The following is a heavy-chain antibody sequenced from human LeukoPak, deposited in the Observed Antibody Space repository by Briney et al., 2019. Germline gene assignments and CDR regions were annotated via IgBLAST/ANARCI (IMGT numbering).Heavy chain of an antibody. Sequence: PSQTLSLTCAVSGDSISSGSYYWSWIRQPAGKGLEWIGRIYSSGNTNYNPSFKSRVTISVDTSKNQFSLKLSSVTAADTAVYYCAREFLWFGEYYYMDVWGKGTTVTVFS. D-gene: IGHD3-10*01. CDR2: IYSSGNT. CDR1: GDSISSGSYY. V-gene: IGHV4-61*02. CDR3: AREFLWFGEYYYMDV. J-gene: IGHJ6*03.